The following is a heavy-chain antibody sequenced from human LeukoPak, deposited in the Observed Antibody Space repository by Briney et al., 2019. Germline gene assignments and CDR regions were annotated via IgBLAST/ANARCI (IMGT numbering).Heavy chain of an antibody. J-gene: IGHJ4*02. CDR1: GFTFSSYG. V-gene: IGHV3-33*01. D-gene: IGHD5-12*01. CDR2: IWYDGSNK. Sequence: PGGSLRLSCAASGFTFSSYGMHWVRQAPGKGLEGVAVIWYDGSNKYYADSVKGRFTISRDNSKNTLYLQMNSLRAEDTAVYYCARDVGYSGYDRPAYWGQGTLVTVSS. CDR3: ARDVGYSGYDRPAY.